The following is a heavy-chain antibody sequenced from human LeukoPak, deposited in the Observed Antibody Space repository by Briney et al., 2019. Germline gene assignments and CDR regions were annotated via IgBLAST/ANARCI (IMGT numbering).Heavy chain of an antibody. V-gene: IGHV4-38-2*01. J-gene: IGHJ5*02. D-gene: IGHD1-20*01. CDR3: ARGRLKGITGTLPRFDP. CDR2: IYHSGST. CDR1: GYSISSGYY. Sequence: SETLSLTCAVSGYSISSGYYWGWIRPPPGKGLEGIGSIYHSGSTFYHPSLKRRVTISGEPAKNQFPLNVSPVTPPAPAVFYLARGRLKGITGTLPRFDPWGEGTLVTVSS.